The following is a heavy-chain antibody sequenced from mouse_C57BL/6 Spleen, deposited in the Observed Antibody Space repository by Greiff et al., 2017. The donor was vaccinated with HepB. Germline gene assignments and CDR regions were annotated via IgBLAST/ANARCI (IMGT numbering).Heavy chain of an antibody. CDR1: GYAFSSYW. J-gene: IGHJ1*03. V-gene: IGHV1-80*01. Sequence: QVQLQQSGAELVKPGASVKISCKASGYAFSSYWMNWVKQRPGTGLEWIGQIYPGDGDTNYNGKFKGKATLNADKSSSTAYMQLNSLTSEDSAVYFCARRDYGSSYYWYFDVWGTGTRVTVSS. CDR3: ARRDYGSSYYWYFDV. CDR2: IYPGDGDT. D-gene: IGHD1-1*01.